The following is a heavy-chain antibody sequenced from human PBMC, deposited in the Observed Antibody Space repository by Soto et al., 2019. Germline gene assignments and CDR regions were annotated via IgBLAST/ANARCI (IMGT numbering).Heavy chain of an antibody. V-gene: IGHV3-33*01. Sequence: QVQLVESGGGVVQPGGSLRLSCAASGFPFSNYGMHWVRQAPGKRLEWVAVIWYHGSNKYYADSVKGRFTISRDNSKNTLYLQMNSLRAEDTAVYYCARDRDPGQWLTTNYFDYWGQGTLVTVSS. J-gene: IGHJ4*02. D-gene: IGHD6-19*01. CDR3: ARDRDPGQWLTTNYFDY. CDR1: GFPFSNYG. CDR2: IWYHGSNK.